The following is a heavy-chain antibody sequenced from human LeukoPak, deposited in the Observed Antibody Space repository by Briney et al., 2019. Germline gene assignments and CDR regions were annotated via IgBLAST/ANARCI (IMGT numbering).Heavy chain of an antibody. CDR1: GGSISSGDYY. CDR3: ARGGIFGVVKKIKNYFDY. CDR2: IYYSGST. V-gene: IGHV4-30-4*01. D-gene: IGHD3-3*01. J-gene: IGHJ4*02. Sequence: PSQTLSLTCTVSGGSISSGDYYWSWIRQPPGKGLEWIGYIYYSGSTYYNPSLKSRVTISVDTSKNQFSLKLSSVTAADTAVYYCARGGIFGVVKKIKNYFDYWGQGTLVTVSS.